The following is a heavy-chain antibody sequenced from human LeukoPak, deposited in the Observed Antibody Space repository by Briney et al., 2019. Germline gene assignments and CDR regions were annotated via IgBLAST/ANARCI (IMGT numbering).Heavy chain of an antibody. D-gene: IGHD3-3*01. CDR3: AKYEFWSGYFDY. CDR1: GGAIISYY. J-gene: IGHJ4*02. CDR2: IYSSGNT. Sequence: SETLSLTCSVSGGAIISYYWSWIRQPPGKGLEWIGYIYSSGNTNYNPSLKSRVTISVDTSRNQFSLKLTSVTAADTAVYYCAKYEFWSGYFDYWGQGTLVTVSS. V-gene: IGHV4-4*09.